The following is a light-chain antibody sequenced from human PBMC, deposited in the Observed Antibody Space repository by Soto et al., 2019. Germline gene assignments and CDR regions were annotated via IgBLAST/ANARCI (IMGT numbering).Light chain of an antibody. CDR2: DAS. CDR1: QTISSW. Sequence: DIQMTQSPSTLSASVGDRVTITCRASQTISSWLAWYQQKPGKAPNLLIYDASNLQSGVPSRFSGSGSGTEFTLTISSQQPDDFATYYWQQYISSSYTFGQVTKLEIK. CDR3: QQYISSSYT. J-gene: IGKJ2*01. V-gene: IGKV1-5*01.